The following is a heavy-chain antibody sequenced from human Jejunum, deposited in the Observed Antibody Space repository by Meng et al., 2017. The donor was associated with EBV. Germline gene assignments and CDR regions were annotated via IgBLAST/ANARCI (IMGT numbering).Heavy chain of an antibody. D-gene: IGHD6-13*01. Sequence: QVQLVQSGAEVKKPGASVKVSGKASGYTFTSNDINWVRQATGQGLEWIGLMNPSSDDTGFAQKFQGRVTVTRDNSINTAYMELSSLTSDDTAVYYCARAVGAAGSMVNFDYWGQGTLVTVSS. CDR1: GYTFTSND. CDR2: MNPSSDDT. CDR3: ARAVGAAGSMVNFDY. J-gene: IGHJ4*02. V-gene: IGHV1-8*01.